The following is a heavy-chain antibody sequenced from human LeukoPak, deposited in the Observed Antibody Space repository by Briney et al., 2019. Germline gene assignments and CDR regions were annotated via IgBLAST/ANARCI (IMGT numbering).Heavy chain of an antibody. CDR2: IRYDGSNK. J-gene: IGHJ4*02. Sequence: PGGSLRLSCAASGFTFSSYGMHWVRQAPGKGLEWVAFIRYDGSNKYYADSVKGRFTISRANSKNTLYLQMNSLRAEATAVYYCAKDYVEMATIRAPDYWGQGTLVTVSS. CDR1: GFTFSSYG. CDR3: AKDYVEMATIRAPDY. D-gene: IGHD5-24*01. V-gene: IGHV3-30*02.